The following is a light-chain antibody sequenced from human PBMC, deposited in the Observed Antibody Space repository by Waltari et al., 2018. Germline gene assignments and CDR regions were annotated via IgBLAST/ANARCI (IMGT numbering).Light chain of an antibody. CDR1: QGINSA. Sequence: AIQLTQSPSSLSASVGDRVTITCRASQGINSALAWYQQKPGKAPKLLIYDASSLESGVPSRFSGRGYGTDFTLTISSLQPEDFATYYCQQFKSFLITFGQGTRLEIK. CDR3: QQFKSFLIT. V-gene: IGKV1-13*02. J-gene: IGKJ5*01. CDR2: DAS.